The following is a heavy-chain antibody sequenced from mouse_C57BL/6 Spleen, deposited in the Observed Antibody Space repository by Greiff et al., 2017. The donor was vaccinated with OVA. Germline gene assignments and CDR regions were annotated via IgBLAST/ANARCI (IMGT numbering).Heavy chain of an antibody. V-gene: IGHV1-72*01. CDR2: IDPNSGGT. CDR1: GYAFSSSW. Sequence: QVQLQQSGPELVKPGASVKISCKASGYAFSSSWMNWVKQRPGRGLEWIGRIDPNSGGTKYNEKFKSKATLTVDKPSSTAYMQLSSLTSEDSAVYYCARYRGAEYFDYWGQGTTLTVSS. J-gene: IGHJ2*01. CDR3: ARYRGAEYFDY.